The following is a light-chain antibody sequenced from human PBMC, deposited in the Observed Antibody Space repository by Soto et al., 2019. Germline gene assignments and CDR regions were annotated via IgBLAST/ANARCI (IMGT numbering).Light chain of an antibody. V-gene: IGKV3-11*01. CDR1: QSVSRY. Sequence: EIGLTQSPATLSLSPGDRATLSCRASQSVSRYLAWYQQKPGQAPRLLIHDTSTRATGVPDTFSGSGSGTECTLTISSLEPEDSAMYYCQQRFSWPLTFGGGTHVEIK. CDR3: QQRFSWPLT. J-gene: IGKJ4*01. CDR2: DTS.